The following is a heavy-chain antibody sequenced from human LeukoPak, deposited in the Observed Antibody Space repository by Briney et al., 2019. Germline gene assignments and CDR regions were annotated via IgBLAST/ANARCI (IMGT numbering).Heavy chain of an antibody. CDR2: INPNSGGT. V-gene: IGHV1-2*06. J-gene: IGHJ4*02. CDR1: GYTFTGYY. D-gene: IGHD2-15*01. CDR3: ARAGWYGGNSFDY. Sequence: ASVKVSCKASGYTFTGYYMHWARQAPGQRLEWMGRINPNSGGTNYAQKFQGRVTMTRDTSISTAYMELSRLRSDDTAVYYCARAGWYGGNSFDYWGQGTLVTVSS.